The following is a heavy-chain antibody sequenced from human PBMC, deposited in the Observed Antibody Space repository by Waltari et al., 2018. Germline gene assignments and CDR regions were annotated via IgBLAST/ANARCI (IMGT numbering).Heavy chain of an antibody. Sequence: QVQLVESGGGVVQPGRSLRLSCAASGFPFSSYAMHWVRQAPGKGLEGVAVISYDGSNKYYADSVKGRFTISRDNSKNTLYLQMNSLRAEDTAVYYCARDADRVFLRYFDWFPFYYFDYWGQGTLVTVSS. CDR3: ARDADRVFLRYFDWFPFYYFDY. V-gene: IGHV3-30-3*01. D-gene: IGHD3-9*01. J-gene: IGHJ4*02. CDR2: ISYDGSNK. CDR1: GFPFSSYA.